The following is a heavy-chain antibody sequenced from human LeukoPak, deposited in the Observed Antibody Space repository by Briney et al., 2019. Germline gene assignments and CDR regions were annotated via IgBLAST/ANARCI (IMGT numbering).Heavy chain of an antibody. CDR3: ARQWVLQRGTNRFDP. Sequence: PSETLSLTCTVSGGSITSSNYQWGWLRQPPGTGLEGIGSISYSGSTYFNLSLKSRVIISVDTSNNQFSLKLSSVTAADTALYYCARQWVLQRGTNRFDPWGQGTLVTVSS. J-gene: IGHJ5*02. V-gene: IGHV4-39*01. D-gene: IGHD5-24*01. CDR2: ISYSGST. CDR1: GGSITSSNYQ.